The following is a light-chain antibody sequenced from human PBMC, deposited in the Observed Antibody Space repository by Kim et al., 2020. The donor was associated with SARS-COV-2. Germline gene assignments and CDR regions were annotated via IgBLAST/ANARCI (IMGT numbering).Light chain of an antibody. CDR1: STDVGAHIY. CDR3: SSYTGTINLVV. V-gene: IGLV2-14*03. Sequence: QSVTISCTGTSTDVGAHIYVSRYQHHPGKAPKLIIYDVSNRPSGVSTRFSGSKSGNTASLTVSGLQPEDEADYYCSSYTGTINLVVFGGGTQLTVL. J-gene: IGLJ2*01. CDR2: DVS.